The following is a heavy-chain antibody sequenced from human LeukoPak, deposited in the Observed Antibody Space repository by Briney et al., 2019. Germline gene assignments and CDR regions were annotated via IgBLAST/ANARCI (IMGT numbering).Heavy chain of an antibody. J-gene: IGHJ4*02. D-gene: IGHD3-9*01. V-gene: IGHV1-18*04. CDR3: ARVSNYDILTGER. CDR2: ISAYNGNT. CDR1: GCTFTRYG. Sequence: ASVKLCCKAAGCTFTRYGISWVRQAPGQGLAWMGWISAYNGNTNYAQKLQGRVTMTTDTSTSTAYMERRSLRADDTAVYYCARVSNYDILTGERWGQGTLVTVSS.